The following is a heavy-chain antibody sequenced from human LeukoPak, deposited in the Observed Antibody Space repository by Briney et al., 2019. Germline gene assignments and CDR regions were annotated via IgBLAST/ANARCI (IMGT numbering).Heavy chain of an antibody. Sequence: GGSLRLSCAASGFTFSSYEMNWVRQAPGKGLEWVSYISSSGSTIYYADSVKGRFTISRDNAKNSLYLQMNSLRAEDTAIYYCARDSVGDLLDYWGQGTPVTVSS. J-gene: IGHJ4*02. CDR3: ARDSVGDLLDY. D-gene: IGHD4-17*01. CDR1: GFTFSSYE. CDR2: ISSSGSTI. V-gene: IGHV3-48*03.